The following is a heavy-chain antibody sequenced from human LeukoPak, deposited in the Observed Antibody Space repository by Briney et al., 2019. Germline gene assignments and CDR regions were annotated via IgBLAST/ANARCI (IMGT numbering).Heavy chain of an antibody. V-gene: IGHV4-61*01. CDR1: GGSVSSGSYY. CDR3: ARDYYGSGAYPAY. J-gene: IGHJ4*02. Sequence: KPSETLSLTCTVSGGSVSSGSYYWSWLRQPPGKGLEWVGYIYYSGSTNYNPSLKSRVTISVDTSKNQFSLRLSSVTAADTAVYYCARDYYGSGAYPAYWGQGTLVTVSS. CDR2: IYYSGST. D-gene: IGHD3-10*01.